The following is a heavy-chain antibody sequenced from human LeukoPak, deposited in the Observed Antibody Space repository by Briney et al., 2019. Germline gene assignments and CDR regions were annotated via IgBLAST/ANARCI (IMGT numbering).Heavy chain of an antibody. J-gene: IGHJ4*02. CDR3: ARWYYDSRSGNFDY. Sequence: PSETLSLTCAVSGYSISSGYYWGWIRQPPGKGLEWIGSIYHSGSTYYNPSLKSRVTISVDTSKNQFSLKLSSVTAADTAVYYCARWYYDSRSGNFDYWGQGTLVTVSS. V-gene: IGHV4-38-2*01. D-gene: IGHD3-3*01. CDR2: IYHSGST. CDR1: GYSISSGYY.